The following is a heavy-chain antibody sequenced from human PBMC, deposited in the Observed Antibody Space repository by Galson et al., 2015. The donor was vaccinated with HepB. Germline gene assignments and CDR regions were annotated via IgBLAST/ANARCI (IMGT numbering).Heavy chain of an antibody. CDR2: IWYDGSNK. CDR1: GFTFSSYG. CDR3: ARDRRGGDYYYMDV. D-gene: IGHD3-16*01. Sequence: SLRLSCAASGFTFSSYGMHWVRQAPGKGLEWVAVIWYDGSNKYYADSVKGRFTISRDNSKNTLYLQMNSLRAEDTAVYYCARDRRGGDYYYMDVWGKGTTVTVSS. J-gene: IGHJ6*03. V-gene: IGHV3-33*01.